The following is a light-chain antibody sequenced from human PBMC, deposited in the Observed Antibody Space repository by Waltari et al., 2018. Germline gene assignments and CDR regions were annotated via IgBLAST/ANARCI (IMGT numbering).Light chain of an antibody. CDR1: TRDVGGNNH. CDR3: LSYAGNDGYF. Sequence: QSALTQPPSASGSPGQSVTIPCHGTTRDVGGNNHGSWYQHHPGKAPKLMLTAVSKRPSGVPDRFSGSKSGNTASLTISGLQADDEADYYCLSYAGNDGYFFGTGTRVTVL. V-gene: IGLV2-8*01. CDR2: AVS. J-gene: IGLJ1*01.